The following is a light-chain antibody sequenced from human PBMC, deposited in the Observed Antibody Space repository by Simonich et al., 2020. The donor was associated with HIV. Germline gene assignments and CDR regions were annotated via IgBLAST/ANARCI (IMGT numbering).Light chain of an antibody. CDR3: CSYASSTTFHVV. CDR1: SSDVGSYDV. CDR2: EGS. V-gene: IGLV2-23*03. Sequence: QSALTQPASVSGSPGQSITISCTGTSSDVGSYDVVSWYQQHPGKAPQLIIYEGSKRHSGVSNRFSGSKSGNTASLTISGLQAEDEADYYCCSYASSTTFHVVFGGGTQLTVL. J-gene: IGLJ2*01.